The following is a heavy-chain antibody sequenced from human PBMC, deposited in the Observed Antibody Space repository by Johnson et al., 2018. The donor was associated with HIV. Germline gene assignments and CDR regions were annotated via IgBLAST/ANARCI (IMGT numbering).Heavy chain of an antibody. V-gene: IGHV3-30*04. J-gene: IGHJ3*02. CDR3: ARDQGELRRTHAFDI. CDR1: GFTFSTYA. D-gene: IGHD1-14*01. CDR2: ISYDGNNK. Sequence: VQLVESGGGVVQPGRSLRLSCAASGFTFSTYAIHWVRQAPGKGLEWVAVISYDGNNKYYADSVKGRFTISRDNSKNTLYLQMNSLRHEDTAVYYCARDQGELRRTHAFDIWGQGTMVTVSS.